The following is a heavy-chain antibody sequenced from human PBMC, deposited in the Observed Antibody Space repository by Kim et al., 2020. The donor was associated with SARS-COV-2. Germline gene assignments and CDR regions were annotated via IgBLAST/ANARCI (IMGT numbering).Heavy chain of an antibody. CDR3: ARDLQYIDY. Sequence: GGSLRLSCAASGFTFSSFWMSWVRQAPGKGLEWVADLNQDGSKKDYVDSVKCRFTISRYNAKNSVYLQMNSLTADDAAVYYCARDLQYIDYWGQGTLVTV. CDR2: LNQDGSKK. J-gene: IGHJ4*02. V-gene: IGHV3-7*03. CDR1: GFTFSSFW.